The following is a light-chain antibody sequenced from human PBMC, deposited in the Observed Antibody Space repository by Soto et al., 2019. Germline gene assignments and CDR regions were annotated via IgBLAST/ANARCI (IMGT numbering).Light chain of an antibody. CDR1: QSVSTR. CDR2: DAS. V-gene: IGKV1-5*01. J-gene: IGKJ1*01. Sequence: DIQMTQSPSTLSGSVGDRVTITCRASQSVSTRLAWHQQKPGKAPKVLIYDASNLETGVPSRFSGSGSGREFTLTISSLQPDDFATYYCQQYNSYPWTFGQGTKVDI. CDR3: QQYNSYPWT.